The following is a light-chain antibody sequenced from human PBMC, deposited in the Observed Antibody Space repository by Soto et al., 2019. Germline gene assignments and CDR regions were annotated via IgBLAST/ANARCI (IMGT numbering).Light chain of an antibody. V-gene: IGKV1-27*01. CDR3: QKYNSAPLP. Sequence: DVQMTQSPSSLSASVGDRVTITCRASQGIAPYLAWFQQKPGKVPKLLIYAASTLQSGVPSRFSGSGSVTDFTLTISSLQPEDVATYYCQKYNSAPLPFGGGTKVEIK. CDR1: QGIAPY. J-gene: IGKJ4*01. CDR2: AAS.